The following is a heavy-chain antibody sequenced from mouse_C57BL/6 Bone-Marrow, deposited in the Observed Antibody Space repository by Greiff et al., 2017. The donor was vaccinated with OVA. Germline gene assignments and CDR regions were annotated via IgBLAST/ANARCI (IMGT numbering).Heavy chain of an antibody. D-gene: IGHD2-4*01. Sequence: EVKLMESGVGLVQPGGSLSLSCAASGFTFTDYYMSWVRQPPGKALEWLGFIRNKANGYTTEYSASVKGRFTISRDNSQSILYLQMNALRAEDSATYYCARSYDYDGAWFAYWGQGTLVTVSA. V-gene: IGHV7-3*01. CDR3: ARSYDYDGAWFAY. J-gene: IGHJ3*01. CDR2: IRNKANGYTT. CDR1: GFTFTDYY.